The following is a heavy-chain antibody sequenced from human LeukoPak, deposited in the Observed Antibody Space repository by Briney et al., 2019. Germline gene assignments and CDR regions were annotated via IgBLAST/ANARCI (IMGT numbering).Heavy chain of an antibody. CDR1: GFIFSDYY. V-gene: IGHV3-11*01. J-gene: IGHJ6*02. D-gene: IGHD4-17*01. Sequence: GQSLRLSCDAFGFIFSDYYMSWIRQAPGKGLEWVSFISSTGSTIKYADSVKGRFTVSRDNAQNSLYLQMNSLRAEDTAVYYCARDVGLDYGDYAASQYYYYGMDVWGQGTTVTVSS. CDR3: ARDVGLDYGDYAASQYYYYGMDV. CDR2: ISSTGSTI.